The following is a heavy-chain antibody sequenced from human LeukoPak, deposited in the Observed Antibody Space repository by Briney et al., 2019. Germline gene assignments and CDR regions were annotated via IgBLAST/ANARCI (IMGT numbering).Heavy chain of an antibody. Sequence: GGSLRPSCAASGFTVSSNYMSWVRQAPGKGLEWVSVIYSGGNTYYADSVKGRFTISRDNSKNTLYLQMNSLRAEDTAVYYCARGSAHFDYWGQGTLVTVSS. CDR3: ARGSAHFDY. CDR1: GFTVSSNY. D-gene: IGHD2-15*01. CDR2: IYSGGNT. J-gene: IGHJ4*02. V-gene: IGHV3-53*01.